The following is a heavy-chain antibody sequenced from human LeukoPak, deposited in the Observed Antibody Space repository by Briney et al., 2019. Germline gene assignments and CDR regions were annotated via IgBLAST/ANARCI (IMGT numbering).Heavy chain of an antibody. CDR1: GYTFTGYY. D-gene: IGHD3-10*01. J-gene: IGHJ5*02. V-gene: IGHV1-2*04. CDR2: INPNSGGT. Sequence: ASVKVSCKASGYTFTGYYMHWVRQAPGQGLEWMGWINPNSGGTNYAQKFQGWVTMTRDTSISTAYMELSRLRSDDTAVYYCARDLWEVSGSNGDWFDPWGQGTLVTVSS. CDR3: ARDLWEVSGSNGDWFDP.